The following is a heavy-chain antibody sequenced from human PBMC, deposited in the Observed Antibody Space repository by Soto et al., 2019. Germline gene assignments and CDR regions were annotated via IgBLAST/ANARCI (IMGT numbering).Heavy chain of an antibody. D-gene: IGHD6-19*01. CDR1: GGTLSSYA. CDR2: IIPIFGTA. V-gene: IGHV1-69*13. J-gene: IGHJ3*02. CDR3: ARDRSSGWTEDAFDI. Sequence: ASVKVSCKASGGTLSSYAISWVRQAPGQGLEWMGGIIPIFGTANYAQKFQGRVTITADESTSTAYMELSSLRSEDTAVYYCARDRSSGWTEDAFDIWGQGTMVTVSS.